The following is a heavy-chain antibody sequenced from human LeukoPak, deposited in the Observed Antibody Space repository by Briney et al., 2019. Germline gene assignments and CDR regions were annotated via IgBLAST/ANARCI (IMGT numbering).Heavy chain of an antibody. CDR3: AKPGSGYYYFDY. CDR2: ISGSGGST. J-gene: IGHJ4*02. Sequence: GGSLRLSCAASGFTFSSYAMSWVRQAPGKGLEWVSAISGSGGSTYYADSVKGRFTISRDNSKNTLYPQMNSLRAEDTAVYYCAKPGSGYYYFDYWGQGTLVTVSS. V-gene: IGHV3-23*01. CDR1: GFTFSSYA. D-gene: IGHD3-22*01.